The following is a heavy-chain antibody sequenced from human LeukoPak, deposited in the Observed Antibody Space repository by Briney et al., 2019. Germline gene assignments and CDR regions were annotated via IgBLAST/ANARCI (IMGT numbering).Heavy chain of an antibody. CDR3: ARDWRGSYFPDF. Sequence: ASVKVSCKASVYTFTGYYMHWVRQAPGQGLEWMGWINPNSGDTNYAQKFQGRVTMTRDTSISTAYMELSRLTSDDTAVYYCARDWRGSYFPDFWGQGTLVTVSS. D-gene: IGHD1-26*01. V-gene: IGHV1-2*02. CDR2: INPNSGDT. CDR1: VYTFTGYY. J-gene: IGHJ4*02.